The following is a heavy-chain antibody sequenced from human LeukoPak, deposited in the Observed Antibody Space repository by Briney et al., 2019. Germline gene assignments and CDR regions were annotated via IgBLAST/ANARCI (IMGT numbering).Heavy chain of an antibody. CDR2: IYYSGST. V-gene: IGHV4-59*12. J-gene: IGHJ4*02. CDR1: GGSISSYY. D-gene: IGHD6-19*01. Sequence: SETLSLTCTVSGGSISSYYWSWIRQPPGKGLEWIGYIYYSGSTNYNPSLKSRVTISVDTSKNQFSLKLSSVTAADTAVYYCARKAVAGTYFDYWGQGTLVTVSS. CDR3: ARKAVAGTYFDY.